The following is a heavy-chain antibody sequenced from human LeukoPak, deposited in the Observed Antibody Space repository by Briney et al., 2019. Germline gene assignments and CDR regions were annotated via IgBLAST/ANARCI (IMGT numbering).Heavy chain of an antibody. Sequence: SVKVSCKASGGTFSSYAISWVRQAPGQGLEWMGGIIPIFGTANYAQKFQGRVTITADESTSTAYMELSSLRSEDTAVYYCAGYYYDSSGYDYWGQGALVTVSS. CDR1: GGTFSSYA. V-gene: IGHV1-69*13. CDR2: IIPIFGTA. J-gene: IGHJ4*02. D-gene: IGHD3-22*01. CDR3: AGYYYDSSGYDY.